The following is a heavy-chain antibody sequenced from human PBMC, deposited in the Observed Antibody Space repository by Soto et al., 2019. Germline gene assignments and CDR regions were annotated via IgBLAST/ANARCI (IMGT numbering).Heavy chain of an antibody. Sequence: EVQLVESGGGLVQPGGSLRLSCAASGFTFTSYWMHWVRQAPGKWLVWVSRVNTDETSTGYADSVKGRFTISRDNAKNTLYLQMNSLRAEDTAVYYCARDPLSSSSVWGQGTLVTVSS. CDR1: GFTFTSYW. J-gene: IGHJ4*02. CDR3: ARDPLSSSSV. CDR2: VNTDETST. D-gene: IGHD6-6*01. V-gene: IGHV3-74*01.